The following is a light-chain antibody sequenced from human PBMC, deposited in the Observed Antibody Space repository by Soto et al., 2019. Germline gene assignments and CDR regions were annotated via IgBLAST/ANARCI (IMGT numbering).Light chain of an antibody. V-gene: IGKV3-20*01. CDR2: GPS. CDR3: QQYNNWPRT. Sequence: IVLTQSPGTLSLSPGETATLSCRASESLSPHSIAWYQQKPGQAPRLLIYGPSGRATGIPDRIRGSGSGTDFTLTISSLQSEDFAVYYCQQYNNWPRTFGQGTKVEIK. J-gene: IGKJ1*01. CDR1: ESLSPHS.